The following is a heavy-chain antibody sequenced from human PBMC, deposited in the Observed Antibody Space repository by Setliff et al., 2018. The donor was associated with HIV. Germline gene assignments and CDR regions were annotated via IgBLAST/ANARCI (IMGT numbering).Heavy chain of an antibody. D-gene: IGHD2-8*01. CDR2: IKTDGSEK. CDR3: VKDHVSFNGVFDPFDS. Sequence: PGGSLRLSCAASGFTFSSYWMSWVRQAPGKGPEWVANIKTDGSEKFYVDSVQGRFTVSRDDSKSAIYLQMESLRAEDTALYYCVKDHVSFNGVFDPFDSWGQGTLVTVS. J-gene: IGHJ4*02. CDR1: GFTFSSYW. V-gene: IGHV3-7*03.